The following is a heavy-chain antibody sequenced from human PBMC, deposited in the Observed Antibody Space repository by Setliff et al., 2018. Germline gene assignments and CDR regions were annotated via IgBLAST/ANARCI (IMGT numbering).Heavy chain of an antibody. V-gene: IGHV4-38-2*02. CDR3: ARGLNYYDSSGYHYYFDY. D-gene: IGHD3-22*01. J-gene: IGHJ4*02. CDR2: IYHSGST. Sequence: SETLSLTCTVSGYSISSGYYWGWIRQPPGKGLEWIGSIYHSGSTYYNPSLKSRVTISVDTSKNQFSLKLSSVTAADTAVYNCARGLNYYDSSGYHYYFDYWGQGTLVTVSS. CDR1: GYSISSGYY.